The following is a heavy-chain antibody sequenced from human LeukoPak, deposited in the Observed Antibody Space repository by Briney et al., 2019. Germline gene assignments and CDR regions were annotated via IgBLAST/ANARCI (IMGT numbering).Heavy chain of an antibody. V-gene: IGHV4-34*01. D-gene: IGHD4-11*01. J-gene: IGHJ1*01. CDR2: INHSGST. Sequence: SETLSLTCAVYGGSFSAYSWSWIRLPPGKGLEWIGEINHSGSTNYNPSLKNRVTMSVDTSKNQFSLKLTSVTAADTAVYYCARAHYGNYAEYFQHWGQGTLVTVSS. CDR3: ARAHYGNYAEYFQH. CDR1: GGSFSAYS.